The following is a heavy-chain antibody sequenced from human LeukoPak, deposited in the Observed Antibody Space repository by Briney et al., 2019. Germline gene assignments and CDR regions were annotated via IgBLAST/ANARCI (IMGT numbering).Heavy chain of an antibody. D-gene: IGHD3-3*01. CDR3: ARLREIPVFGVVTKSTSYFDY. J-gene: IGHJ4*02. CDR2: IEQDRSEK. Sequence: PGGSLRLSCAASGFTFTNYWMGWVRQAPGKGLELVANIEQDRSEKYYVDSVKGRFTISRDNAKNSLYLQMNSLRAEDTAVYYCARLREIPVFGVVTKSTSYFDYWGQGTLVTVSS. CDR1: GFTFTNYW. V-gene: IGHV3-7*01.